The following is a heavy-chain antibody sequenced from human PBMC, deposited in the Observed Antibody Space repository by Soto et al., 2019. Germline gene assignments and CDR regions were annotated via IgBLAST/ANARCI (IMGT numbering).Heavy chain of an antibody. CDR2: IYYGGST. V-gene: IGHV4-59*01. Sequence: ETLSLTCTVSGGSISSYYWSWIRQPPGKGLEWIGYIYYGGSTNYNPSLKSRVTISVDTSKNQFSLKLSSVTAADTAVYYCARGDQWLRLCYWGQGTLVTVSS. CDR3: ARGDQWLRLCY. J-gene: IGHJ4*02. CDR1: GGSISSYY. D-gene: IGHD5-12*01.